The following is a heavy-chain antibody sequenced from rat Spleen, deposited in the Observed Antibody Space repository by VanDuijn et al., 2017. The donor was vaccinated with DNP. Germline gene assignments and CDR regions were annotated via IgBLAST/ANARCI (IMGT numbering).Heavy chain of an antibody. CDR2: ISTSGSRT. D-gene: IGHD1-12*01. CDR3: ARRAYRDSYAHPFAY. CDR1: GFTFSNYY. J-gene: IGHJ3*01. V-gene: IGHV5-25*01. Sequence: EVQLVESGGGLVQPGRSLKLSCAASGFTFSNYYMAWVRQAPKKGLEWVATISTSGSRTYYPDSVKGRFTISRDNAKSSLYLQMNSLKSEDTATFFYARRAYRDSYAHPFAYWGQGTLVTVSS.